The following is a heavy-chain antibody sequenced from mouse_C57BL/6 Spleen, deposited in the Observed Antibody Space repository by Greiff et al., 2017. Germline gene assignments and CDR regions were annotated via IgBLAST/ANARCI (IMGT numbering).Heavy chain of an antibody. Sequence: QVQLQQSGAELMKPGASVTLSCKATGYTFTGYWLEWVKQRPGHGLEWIGEILPGSGSTNYNEKFKGKATFTADTSANTAYMQLSSLTTEDSAIYYGAIYYDYDVYYAMDYWGQGTSVTVSS. V-gene: IGHV1-9*01. D-gene: IGHD2-4*01. CDR3: AIYYDYDVYYAMDY. CDR2: ILPGSGST. J-gene: IGHJ4*01. CDR1: GYTFTGYW.